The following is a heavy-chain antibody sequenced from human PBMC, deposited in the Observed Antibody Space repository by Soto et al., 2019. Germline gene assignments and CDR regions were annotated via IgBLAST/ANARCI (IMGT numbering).Heavy chain of an antibody. V-gene: IGHV3-23*01. D-gene: IGHD2-15*01. J-gene: IGHJ4*02. CDR1: GFTFSSYA. CDR2: ISGSGGST. Sequence: EVQLLESGGGLVQPGGSLRLSCAASGFTFSSYAMSWVRQAPGKGLEWVSAISGSGGSTYYADSVKGRFTISRDNSKNTLYLQMNSLRAEDTAVYYCAKDLVPQPTEVVAAVLGFDYWGQGTLVTVSS. CDR3: AKDLVPQPTEVVAAVLGFDY.